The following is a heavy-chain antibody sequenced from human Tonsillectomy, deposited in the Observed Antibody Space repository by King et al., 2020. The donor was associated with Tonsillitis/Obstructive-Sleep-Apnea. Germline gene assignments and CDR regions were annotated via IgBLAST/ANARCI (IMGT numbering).Heavy chain of an antibody. CDR2: ISGDGGST. D-gene: IGHD3-22*01. CDR3: AKDVIDRSGYYVGE. Sequence: VQLVESGGGVVQPGGSLRLSCAASGFTFDDYAMHWVRQAPGKGLEWVSLISGDGGSTYYADSLKGRFTISRDNSKNSLYLQMNSLRTEDTALYYCAKDVIDRSGYYVGEWGQGTLVTVSS. CDR1: GFTFDDYA. V-gene: IGHV3-43*02. J-gene: IGHJ4*02.